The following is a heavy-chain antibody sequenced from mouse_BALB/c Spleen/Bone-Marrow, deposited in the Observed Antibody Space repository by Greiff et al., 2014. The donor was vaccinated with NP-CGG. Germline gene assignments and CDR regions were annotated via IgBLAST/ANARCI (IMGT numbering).Heavy chain of an antibody. V-gene: IGHV5-17*02. CDR3: ARKGAMITHYYAMDY. D-gene: IGHD2-4*01. CDR1: GFTFSSFG. J-gene: IGHJ4*01. Sequence: EVMLVESGGGLVQPAVSRKLSCAASGFTFSSFGMHWVRQAPEKGLEWVAYISNGSSPIYYADTVKGRFTISRDNPKNTLFLQMTSLRSEDTAMYYCARKGAMITHYYAMDYCGQGTSVTVFS. CDR2: ISNGSSPI.